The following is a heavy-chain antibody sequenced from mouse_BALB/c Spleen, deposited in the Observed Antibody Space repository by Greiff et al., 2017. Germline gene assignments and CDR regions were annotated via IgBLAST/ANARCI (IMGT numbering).Heavy chain of an antibody. Sequence: EVMLVESGGGLVQPGGSLKLSCAASGFTFSSYGMSWVRQTPDKRLELVATINSNGGSTYYPDSVKGRFTISRDNAKNTLYLQMSSLKSEDTAMNYCAREIYDGYYESNWCFDVWGAGTTVTVSS. J-gene: IGHJ1*01. V-gene: IGHV5-6-3*01. CDR3: AREIYDGYYESNWCFDV. D-gene: IGHD2-3*01. CDR1: GFTFSSYG. CDR2: INSNGGST.